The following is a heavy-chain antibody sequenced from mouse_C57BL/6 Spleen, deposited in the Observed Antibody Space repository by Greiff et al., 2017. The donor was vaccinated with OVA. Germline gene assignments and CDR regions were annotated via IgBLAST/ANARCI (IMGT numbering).Heavy chain of an antibody. Sequence: QVQLKESGPELVKPGASVKISCKASGYAFSSSWMNWVKQRPGKGLEWIGRIYPGDGDTNYNGKFKGKATLTADKSSSTAYMQLSSLTSEDSAVYFCAREGYEGDYAMDYWGQGTSVTVSS. V-gene: IGHV1-82*01. J-gene: IGHJ4*01. CDR1: GYAFSSSW. CDR3: AREGYEGDYAMDY. D-gene: IGHD2-2*01. CDR2: IYPGDGDT.